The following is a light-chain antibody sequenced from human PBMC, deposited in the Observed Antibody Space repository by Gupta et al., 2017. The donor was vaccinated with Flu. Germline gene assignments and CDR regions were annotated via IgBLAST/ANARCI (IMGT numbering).Light chain of an antibody. Sequence: DIQITQSPSSLSASVGDRVAITCRSSQSISSYLNWYQQRPGQAPRLLIYAASSLQSGVPSRFSGSGSGTDFTLKISRLQPADFATYYCQQSESTPRTFGQGTKVEVK. CDR2: AAS. CDR3: QQSESTPRT. CDR1: QSISSY. J-gene: IGKJ1*01. V-gene: IGKV1-39*01.